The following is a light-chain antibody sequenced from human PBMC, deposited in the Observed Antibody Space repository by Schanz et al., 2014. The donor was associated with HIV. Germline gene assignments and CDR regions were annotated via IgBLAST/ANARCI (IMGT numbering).Light chain of an antibody. Sequence: QSVLTQPPSLSAAPGQTVTISCSGSSSNIGNNYLSWYQQLPGTAPKLLIYDNDKRPSGIPDRFSGSKSGASATLGITELQTGDEADYYCGTWDSSLSGVVFGGGTKLTVL. CDR2: DND. V-gene: IGLV1-51*01. CDR3: GTWDSSLSGVV. CDR1: SSNIGNNY. J-gene: IGLJ2*01.